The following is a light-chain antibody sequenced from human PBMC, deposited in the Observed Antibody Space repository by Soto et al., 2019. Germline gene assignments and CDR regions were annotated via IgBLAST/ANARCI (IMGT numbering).Light chain of an antibody. J-gene: IGLJ3*02. Sequence: QPVLTQSPSASASLGASVKLTCTLSSGHSSYAIAWHQQQPEKGPRYLMKLNSDGSHSKGDGIPDRFSGSSSGAERYLTISSLQSEDEADYYCQTWGTGPNLVFGGGTKLTVL. CDR3: QTWGTGPNLV. CDR2: LNSDGSH. CDR1: SGHSSYA. V-gene: IGLV4-69*01.